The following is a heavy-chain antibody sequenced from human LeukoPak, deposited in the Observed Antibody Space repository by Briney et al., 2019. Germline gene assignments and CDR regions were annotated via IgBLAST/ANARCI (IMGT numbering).Heavy chain of an antibody. V-gene: IGHV5-51*01. CDR3: ARKGQLPAAGAADI. D-gene: IGHD2-2*01. CDR1: GYSFSSYW. Sequence: GESLKISCEASGYSFSSYWIGWVRQMPGKGLEWMGIIYPGDSDTRYSPSFQGQVTISADKSISTAYLQWSSLKASDTAMYCCARKGQLPAAGAADIWGQGTMVTVSS. CDR2: IYPGDSDT. J-gene: IGHJ3*02.